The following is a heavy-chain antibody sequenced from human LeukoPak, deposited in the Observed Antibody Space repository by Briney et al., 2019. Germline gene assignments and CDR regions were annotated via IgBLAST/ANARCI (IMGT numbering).Heavy chain of an antibody. CDR2: INWNGGST. D-gene: IGHD6-13*01. Sequence: PGGSLRLSCAASGFTFDDYSMSWVRQAPGKGLEWVSGINWNGGSTGYADSVKGRFTISRDNAKNSLYLQMNSLRAEDTALYYCARDTSSSWYLNWFDPWGQGTLVTVSS. J-gene: IGHJ5*02. CDR1: GFTFDDYS. CDR3: ARDTSSSWYLNWFDP. V-gene: IGHV3-20*04.